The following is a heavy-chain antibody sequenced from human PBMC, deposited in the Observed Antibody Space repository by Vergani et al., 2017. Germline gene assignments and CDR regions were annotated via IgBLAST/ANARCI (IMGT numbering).Heavy chain of an antibody. CDR1: GGAVNSGSNF. D-gene: IGHD2-2*02. J-gene: IGHJ4*02. Sequence: QVQLQESGPGLVKPSQTLSLTCPVSGGAVNSGSNFWTWFRQPAGKGLEWIGRTSTDGSTNYNPSLKSRVTISVDTSKNQFSLKLSSGTVVDTAVYYCATIGYRRWGYYFDYWGQGILVTVSS. CDR3: ATIGYRRWGYYFDY. V-gene: IGHV4-61*02. CDR2: TSTDGST.